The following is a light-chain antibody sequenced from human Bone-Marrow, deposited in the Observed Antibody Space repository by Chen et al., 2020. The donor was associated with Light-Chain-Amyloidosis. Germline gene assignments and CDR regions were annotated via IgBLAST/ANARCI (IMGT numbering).Light chain of an antibody. CDR1: SGSIATNY. V-gene: IGLV6-57*01. CDR3: QSYQGSSQGV. CDR2: EDD. Sequence: NFMLTQPHSVSESPGKTVIISCTRSSGSIATNYVQWYQQRPGSSPTTVIYEDDQRPSGVPERFSGSIDRSTNSASLTISGLKTEDEADYYCQSYQGSSQGVFGGGTTLTVL. J-gene: IGLJ3*02.